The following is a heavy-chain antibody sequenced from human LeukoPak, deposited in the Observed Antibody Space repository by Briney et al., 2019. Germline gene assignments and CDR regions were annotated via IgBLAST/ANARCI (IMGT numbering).Heavy chain of an antibody. Sequence: PSETLSLTCAVYGGSFSGYYWSWIRQPPGKGLEWIGEINHSGSTNYNPSLKSRVTISVDTSKNQFSLKLSSVTAADTAVYYCARDVATGKFDPSGQGTLVTVSS. V-gene: IGHV4-34*01. CDR2: INHSGST. D-gene: IGHD5-12*01. CDR1: GGSFSGYY. CDR3: ARDVATGKFDP. J-gene: IGHJ5*02.